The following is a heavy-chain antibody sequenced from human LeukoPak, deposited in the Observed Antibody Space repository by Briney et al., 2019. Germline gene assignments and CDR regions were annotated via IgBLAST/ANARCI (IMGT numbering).Heavy chain of an antibody. CDR2: IKEDGSQK. CDR3: ARDHQNGYYFY. J-gene: IGHJ4*02. Sequence: GGSLRLSCAASGFTFDDYDMSWVRHAPGKGLEWVANIKEDGSQKYYVGSVKGRFTVSRDNAKNSLYLQMNSLRAEDTAVYFCARDHQNGYYFYWGQGTVVTVSS. V-gene: IGHV3-7*01. D-gene: IGHD3-22*01. CDR1: GFTFDDYD.